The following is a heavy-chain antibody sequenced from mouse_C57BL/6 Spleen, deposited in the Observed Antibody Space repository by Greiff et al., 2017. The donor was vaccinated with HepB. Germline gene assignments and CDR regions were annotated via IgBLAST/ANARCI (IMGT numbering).Heavy chain of an antibody. CDR2: INYDGSST. J-gene: IGHJ2*01. V-gene: IGHV5-16*01. D-gene: IGHD4-1*01. Sequence: EVQLVESEGGLVQPGSSMKLSCTASGFTFSDYYMAWVRQVPEKGLEWVANINYDGSSTYYLDSLKSRFIISRDNAKNILYLQMSSLKSEDTATYYCAREYRWGFDYWGQGTTLTVSS. CDR1: GFTFSDYY. CDR3: AREYRWGFDY.